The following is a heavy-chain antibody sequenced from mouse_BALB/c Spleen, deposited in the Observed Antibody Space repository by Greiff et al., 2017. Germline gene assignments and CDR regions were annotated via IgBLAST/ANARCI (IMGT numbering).Heavy chain of an antibody. D-gene: IGHD2-10*02. CDR2: ISSGGSYT. CDR3: ARQTYGNYGDYFDY. V-gene: IGHV5-9-3*01. J-gene: IGHJ2*01. CDR1: GFTFSSYA. Sequence: EVKLVESGGGLVKPGGSLKLSCAASGFTFSSYAMSWVRQTPEKRLEWVATISSGGSYTYYPDSVKGRFTISRDNAKNTLYLQMSSLRSEDTAMYYCARQTYGNYGDYFDYWGQGTTLTVSS.